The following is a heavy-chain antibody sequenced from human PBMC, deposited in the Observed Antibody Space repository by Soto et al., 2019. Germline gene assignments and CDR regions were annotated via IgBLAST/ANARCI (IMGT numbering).Heavy chain of an antibody. CDR3: ARDRERVTVNGGIALGAMQV. D-gene: IGHD3-22*01. V-gene: IGHV3-7*03. J-gene: IGHJ6*02. CDR1: GSTFHYYW. CDR2: VKPDGSAT. Sequence: GGSLRLSCAASGSTFHYYWMTWVRQAPGKGLEWVANVKPDGSATFYADSLKGRFTVSRDNANNSVSLQMHSLRADDTAVYYCARDRERVTVNGGIALGAMQVWGHGTTVTVSS.